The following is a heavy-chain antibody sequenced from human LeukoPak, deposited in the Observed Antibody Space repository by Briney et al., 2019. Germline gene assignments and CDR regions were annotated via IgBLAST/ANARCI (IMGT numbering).Heavy chain of an antibody. CDR1: GFTFSSNW. V-gene: IGHV3-74*01. J-gene: IGHJ4*02. D-gene: IGHD4-17*01. CDR2: MNSDGSRT. Sequence: QPGGSLRLSCAASGFTFSSNWMHWVRQAPGKGLVWVSQMNSDGSRTIYADSVKGRFTISRDNAENTVFLQVNSLRVEDTAVYYCARIGATSVTYWGQGALVTVSS. CDR3: ARIGATSVTY.